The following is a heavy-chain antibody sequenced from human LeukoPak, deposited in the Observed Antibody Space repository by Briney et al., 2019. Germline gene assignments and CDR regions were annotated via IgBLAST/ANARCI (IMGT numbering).Heavy chain of an antibody. V-gene: IGHV1-2*02. CDR1: GYTFIGYF. CDR2: IYPNSGGT. J-gene: IGHJ4*02. CDR3: ARFSGSSNFDY. D-gene: IGHD1-26*01. Sequence: GASVKVSCRASGYTFIGYFIHWVRQAPGQGLEWMGWIYPNSGGTKYAQKFQGRVTMTRDTSISTIYMELSSLRSDDTAVYYCARFSGSSNFDYWGQGTLVTVPS.